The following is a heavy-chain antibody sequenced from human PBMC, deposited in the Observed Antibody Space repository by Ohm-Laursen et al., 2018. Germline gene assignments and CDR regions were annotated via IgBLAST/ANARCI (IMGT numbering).Heavy chain of an antibody. CDR1: GYTFTSYG. J-gene: IGHJ4*02. Sequence: VSSVKVSCKTSGYTFTSYGISWVRQAPGQGLEWMGWISAYNGNTNYAQKLQGRVTMTTDTSTSTAYMELRSLRSDDTAVYYCARDGYGDQFDYWGQGTLVTVSS. V-gene: IGHV1-18*01. CDR2: ISAYNGNT. CDR3: ARDGYGDQFDY. D-gene: IGHD4-17*01.